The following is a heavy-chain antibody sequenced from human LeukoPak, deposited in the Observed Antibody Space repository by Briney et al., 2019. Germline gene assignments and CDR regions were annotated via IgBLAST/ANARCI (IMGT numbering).Heavy chain of an antibody. CDR2: INHSGST. CDR1: GDSITSDKW. Sequence: NTSGTLSLTCAVSGDSITSDKWWTWVRQPPGKGLEWIGEINHSGSTNYNPSLKSRVTISVDTSKNQFSLKLSSVTAADTAVYYCAREIDYTYYFDYWGQGTLVTVSS. D-gene: IGHD4-11*01. V-gene: IGHV4-4*02. CDR3: AREIDYTYYFDY. J-gene: IGHJ4*02.